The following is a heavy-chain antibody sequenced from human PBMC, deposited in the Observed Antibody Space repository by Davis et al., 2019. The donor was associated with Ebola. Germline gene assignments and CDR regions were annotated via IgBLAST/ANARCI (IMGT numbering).Heavy chain of an antibody. J-gene: IGHJ6*02. V-gene: IGHV4-34*01. CDR3: ARVRALVTTQAVHYYYGMDV. CDR2: INHSGST. D-gene: IGHD4-11*01. Sequence: PGGSLRLSCAVYGGSFSGYYWSWIRQPPGKGLEWIGEINHSGSTNYNPSLKSRVTISVDTSKNQFSLKLSSVTAADTAVYYCARVRALVTTQAVHYYYGMDVWGQGTTVTVSS. CDR1: GGSFSGYY.